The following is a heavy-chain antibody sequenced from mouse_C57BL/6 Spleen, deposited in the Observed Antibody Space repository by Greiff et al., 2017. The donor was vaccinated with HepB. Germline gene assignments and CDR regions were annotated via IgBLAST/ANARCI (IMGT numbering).Heavy chain of an antibody. CDR3: AREGITTGYWYFEF. V-gene: IGHV5-16*01. CDR2: INYDGSST. Sequence: EVKLVESEGGLVQPGSSMKLSCTASGFTFSDYYMAWVRQVPEKGLEWVANINYDGSSTYYLDSLKSRFIISRDNAKNILYMQMSSMKSEDTATYYCAREGITTGYWYFEFLGTGTTFTVSS. CDR1: GFTFSDYY. D-gene: IGHD1-1*01. J-gene: IGHJ1*03.